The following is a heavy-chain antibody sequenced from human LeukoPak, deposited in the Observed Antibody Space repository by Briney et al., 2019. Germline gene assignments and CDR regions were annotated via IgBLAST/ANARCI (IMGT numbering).Heavy chain of an antibody. V-gene: IGHV1-2*02. CDR3: ARDGTLTSVTSGCDY. CDR2: INPNSGGT. J-gene: IGHJ4*02. D-gene: IGHD4-17*01. Sequence: GASVKVSCKASGYTFTGYYMHWVRQAPGQGLEWMGWINPNSGGTNYAQKFQGRVTMTRDTSISTAYMELSRLRSEDTAVYYCARDGTLTSVTSGCDYWGQGTLVTVSS. CDR1: GYTFTGYY.